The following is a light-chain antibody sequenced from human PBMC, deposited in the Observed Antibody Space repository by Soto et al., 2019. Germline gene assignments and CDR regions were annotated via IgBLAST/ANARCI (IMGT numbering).Light chain of an antibody. V-gene: IGLV2-23*02. Sequence: QSALTQPASVSGSPGQSITISCTGTSSDVGSYNLVSWYQQHPGKAPKLMIYEVSKRPSGVSNRFSGSKSGNTASRTIPGFLSEEEADYYCCAYAGSSTFVFGAGPKVTVL. CDR3: CAYAGSSTFV. J-gene: IGLJ1*01. CDR1: SSDVGSYNL. CDR2: EVS.